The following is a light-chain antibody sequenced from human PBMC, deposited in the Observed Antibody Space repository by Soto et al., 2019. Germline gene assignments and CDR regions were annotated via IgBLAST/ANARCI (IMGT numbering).Light chain of an antibody. CDR1: SSDVGGYNY. V-gene: IGLV2-14*04. CDR3: SSYTSSSTLV. CDR2: DVS. J-gene: IGLJ2*01. Sequence: GSPGQSITISCTGTSSDVGGYNYVSWYQQHPGKAPKLMIYDVSNRPSGVSNRFSGSKSGNTASLTISGLQAEDEADYYCSSYTSSSTLVFGGGTQLTVL.